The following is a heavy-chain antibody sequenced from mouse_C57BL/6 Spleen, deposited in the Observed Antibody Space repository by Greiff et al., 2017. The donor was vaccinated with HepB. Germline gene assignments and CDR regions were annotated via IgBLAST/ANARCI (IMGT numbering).Heavy chain of an antibody. CDR2: IDPSDSYT. J-gene: IGHJ2*01. D-gene: IGHD2-3*01. CDR1: GYTFTSYW. CDR3: ASHGDGYYGFDY. V-gene: IGHV1-50*01. Sequence: QVQLQQPGAELVKPGASVKLSCKASGYTFTSYWMQWVKQRPGQGLEWIGEIDPSDSYTNYNQKFKGKATLTVDTSSSTAYMQLSSLTSEDSAVYYCASHGDGYYGFDYWGQGTTLTVSS.